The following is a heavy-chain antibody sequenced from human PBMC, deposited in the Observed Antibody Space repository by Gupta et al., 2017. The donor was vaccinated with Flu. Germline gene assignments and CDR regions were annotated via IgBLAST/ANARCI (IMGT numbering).Heavy chain of an antibody. V-gene: IGHV3-30*18. J-gene: IGHJ4*02. Sequence: QVRLVESGGTVVQPGRPVRLSCVASGFTFYTYGMAWARQAPGKGLEWVALISFDGNNKNYEDSVKGRFTISRDNSKNTLYLQMNSLTSEDTAVYYCAKTPRDYGDYDYYFDSWGQGTLVAVSS. CDR1: GFTFYTYG. D-gene: IGHD4-17*01. CDR3: AKTPRDYGDYDYYFDS. CDR2: ISFDGNNK.